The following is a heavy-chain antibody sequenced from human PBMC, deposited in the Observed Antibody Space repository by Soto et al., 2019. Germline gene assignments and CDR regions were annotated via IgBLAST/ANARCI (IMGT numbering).Heavy chain of an antibody. Sequence: GALRLSCAASGFTFSNYAMNWDRQAPGKGLEWVSTISGRGGSTYYADSVKGRFTISRDNSKNILYLQMNSLRAEDTAVYYCAKATMTLVVIRLDSWGQGXLVTVYS. CDR1: GFTFSNYA. J-gene: IGHJ4*02. D-gene: IGHD3-22*01. CDR2: ISGRGGST. CDR3: AKATMTLVVIRLDS. V-gene: IGHV3-23*01.